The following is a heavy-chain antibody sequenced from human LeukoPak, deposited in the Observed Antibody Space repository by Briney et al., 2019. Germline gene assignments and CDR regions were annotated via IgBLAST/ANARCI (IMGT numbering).Heavy chain of an antibody. V-gene: IGHV3-9*01. J-gene: IGHJ4*02. CDR1: RFTFDDYA. CDR3: AKAPLGYYFDY. Sequence: GRSLRLSCAASRFTFDDYAMHWVRQAPGRGLEWVSGISWNSGSIGYADSVKGRFTISRDNAKNSLYLQMNSLRAEDTALYYCAKAPLGYYFDYWGQGTLVTVSS. CDR2: ISWNSGSI.